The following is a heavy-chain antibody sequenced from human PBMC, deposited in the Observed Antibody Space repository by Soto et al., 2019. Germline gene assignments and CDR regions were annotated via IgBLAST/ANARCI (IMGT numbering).Heavy chain of an antibody. D-gene: IGHD4-17*01. J-gene: IGHJ6*03. CDR3: AREIGGTTVTLNYYYYMDV. Sequence: QVPLVQSGAEVKKPGASVKVSCKASGYTFTSYDINWVRQATGQGLEWMGWMNPNSGNTGYAQKFQGRVTMTRNTSISTAYMELSSLRSEDTAVYYCAREIGGTTVTLNYYYYMDVWGKGTTVTVSS. V-gene: IGHV1-8*01. CDR2: MNPNSGNT. CDR1: GYTFTSYD.